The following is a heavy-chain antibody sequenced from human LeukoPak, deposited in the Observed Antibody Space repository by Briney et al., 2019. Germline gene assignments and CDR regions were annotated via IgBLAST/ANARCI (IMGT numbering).Heavy chain of an antibody. Sequence: GSLRLSCAASGFTFSSYGMHWVRQAPGKGLEWVSAISGSGGSTYYADSVKGRFTISRDNSKNTLYLQMNSLRAEDTAVYYCAKNGVGLGGLFDYWGQGTLVTVSS. D-gene: IGHD3-10*01. V-gene: IGHV3-23*01. CDR1: GFTFSSYG. CDR2: ISGSGGST. J-gene: IGHJ4*02. CDR3: AKNGVGLGGLFDY.